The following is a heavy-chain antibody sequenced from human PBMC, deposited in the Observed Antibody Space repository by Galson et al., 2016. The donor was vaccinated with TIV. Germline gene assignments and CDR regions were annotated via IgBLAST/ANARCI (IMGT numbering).Heavy chain of an antibody. Sequence: SVKVSCKVSGNSLSELVIHWVRQAPGKGLEWMGGFDPEVSKTVYAQKFQGRVTMTADTYRDTAYMELDSLRIEDTAVYYCATVAWFPGLSLDNWGQGTLVTVSP. D-gene: IGHD2/OR15-2a*01. CDR1: GNSLSELV. J-gene: IGHJ4*02. V-gene: IGHV1-24*01. CDR2: FDPEVSKT. CDR3: ATVAWFPGLSLDN.